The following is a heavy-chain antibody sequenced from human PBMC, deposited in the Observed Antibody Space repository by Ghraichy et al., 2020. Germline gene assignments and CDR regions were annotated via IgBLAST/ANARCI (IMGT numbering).Heavy chain of an antibody. J-gene: IGHJ5*02. Sequence: ASVKVSCKASGYTFTSYDINWVRQATGQGLEWMGWMNPNSGNTGYAQKFQGRVTITRNTSISTAYMELSSLRSEDTAVYYCARGGSITIFGGVILGVGGYNWLDPWGQGTLVTVSS. CDR2: MNPNSGNT. V-gene: IGHV1-8*03. CDR1: GYTFTSYD. CDR3: ARGGSITIFGGVILGVGGYNWLDP. D-gene: IGHD3-3*01.